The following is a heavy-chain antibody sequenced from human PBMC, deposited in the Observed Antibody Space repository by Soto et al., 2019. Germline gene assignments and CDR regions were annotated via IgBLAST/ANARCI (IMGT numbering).Heavy chain of an antibody. CDR3: AKGNEYPYWYFDL. CDR2: ISGSGGST. D-gene: IGHD1-1*01. V-gene: IGHV3-23*01. Sequence: PGKGLEWVSAISGSGGSTYYADSVKGRFTISRYNSKNTLYLQMNSLRAEDTAVYYCAKGNEYPYWYFDLWGGGTLVTVSS. J-gene: IGHJ2*01.